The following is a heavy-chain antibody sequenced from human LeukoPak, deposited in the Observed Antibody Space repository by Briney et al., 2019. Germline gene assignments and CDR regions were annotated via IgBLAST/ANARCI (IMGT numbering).Heavy chain of an antibody. V-gene: IGHV1-8*01. Sequence: ASVKVSCKASGYTFTSYDINWVRQATGQGLEWMGWMNPNSGNTGYAQKFQGRVTMTRNTSISTAYVELSSLRSEDTAVYYCARGFGYYGSGSYLYYFDYWGQGTLVTVSS. CDR1: GYTFTSYD. CDR2: MNPNSGNT. CDR3: ARGFGYYGSGSYLYYFDY. D-gene: IGHD3-10*01. J-gene: IGHJ4*02.